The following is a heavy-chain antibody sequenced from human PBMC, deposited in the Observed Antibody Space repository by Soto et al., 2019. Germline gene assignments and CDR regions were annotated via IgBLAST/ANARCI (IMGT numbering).Heavy chain of an antibody. V-gene: IGHV1-46*01. CDR1: GYTFTSYY. D-gene: IGHD2-2*01. CDR2: INPSGGST. CDR3: ARGLGDIVVVPAALGLGAADY. J-gene: IGHJ4*02. Sequence: QVQLVQSGAEVKKPGASVKVSCKASGYTFTSYYMHWVRQAPGQGLEWMGIINPSGGSTSYAQKCQGRATMTRDTSTSTVYMELSSLRSEDTAVYYCARGLGDIVVVPAALGLGAADYWGQGTLVTVSS.